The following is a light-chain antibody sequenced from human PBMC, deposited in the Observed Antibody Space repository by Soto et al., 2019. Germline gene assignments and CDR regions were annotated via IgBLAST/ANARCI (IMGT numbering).Light chain of an antibody. CDR3: QQYNGYSRT. CDR1: QSIGDS. J-gene: IGKJ1*01. Sequence: DIHMTQSPSILSASVGDRVTITCLASQSIGDSLAWYQQKPGKAPYLLISDVSSLERGVPSRFSGSGSGTEFTLTISSMQPDDFATFYCQQYNGYSRTFGQGTDVDI. CDR2: DVS. V-gene: IGKV1-5*01.